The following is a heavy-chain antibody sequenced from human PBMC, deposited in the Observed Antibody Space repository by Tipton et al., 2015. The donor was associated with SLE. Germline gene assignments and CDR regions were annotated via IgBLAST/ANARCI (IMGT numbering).Heavy chain of an antibody. V-gene: IGHV4-31*02. CDR1: GASISSGAIY. D-gene: IGHD2/OR15-2a*01. CDR3: ARSSSVRTLLWPTFAY. Sequence: LRLSCSVSGASISSGAIYWSWFRHHPGKGLEWIGYISYSGGTYYNPTLKSRVTLSVDTSKNQFSLKLTSVTAADTAVYFCARSSSVRTLLWPTFAYWGQGTLVTDSS. J-gene: IGHJ4*02. CDR2: ISYSGGT.